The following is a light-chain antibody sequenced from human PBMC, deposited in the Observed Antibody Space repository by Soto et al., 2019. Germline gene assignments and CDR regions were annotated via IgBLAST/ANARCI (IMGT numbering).Light chain of an antibody. CDR3: CSYAPISTVV. Sequence: QSVLTQPASVSGSPGQSITISCTGTSSDVGSYNLVSWYQQHPGKAPKLMIYDDNKRPSGVSNRFSGSKSGNTASLTISGLQAEDEAHYYCCSYAPISTVVFGGGPKLTVL. CDR2: DDN. J-gene: IGLJ3*02. CDR1: SSDVGSYNL. V-gene: IGLV2-23*01.